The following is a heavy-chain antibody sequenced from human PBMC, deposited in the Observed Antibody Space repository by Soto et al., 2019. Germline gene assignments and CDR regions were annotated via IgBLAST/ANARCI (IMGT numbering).Heavy chain of an antibody. V-gene: IGHV1-8*01. CDR2: MDPNTGNS. D-gene: IGHD1-1*01. CDR1: GYTFTSYD. CDR3: ARRAETNGWNGFGADKYHFDF. J-gene: IGHJ4*02. Sequence: QVQLVQSGAEVRKPGASVKVSCEASGYTFTSYDIYWVRQATGQGLEWMGWMDPNTGNSGYAQKFQGRVTVTSDTSINTVHMELSSLRSEDTAVFYCARRAETNGWNGFGADKYHFDFWGQGTLVTVSS.